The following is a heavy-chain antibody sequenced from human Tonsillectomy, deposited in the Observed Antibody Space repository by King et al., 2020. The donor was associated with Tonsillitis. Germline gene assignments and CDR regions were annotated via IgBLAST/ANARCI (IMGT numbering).Heavy chain of an antibody. J-gene: IGHJ4*02. CDR3: ARDGRAALARED. CDR1: GDTFSSYT. Sequence: QLVQSGAEVKRPGSSVKVSCKSSGDTFSSYTINWVRQAPGQGLEWMGRIIPVLGIANYAQKFQGRVTITADISTSTAYMELCSLRSDDTAVYYCARDGRAALAREDWGQGPLVTLSS. CDR2: IIPVLGIA. D-gene: IGHD6-13*01. V-gene: IGHV1-69*04.